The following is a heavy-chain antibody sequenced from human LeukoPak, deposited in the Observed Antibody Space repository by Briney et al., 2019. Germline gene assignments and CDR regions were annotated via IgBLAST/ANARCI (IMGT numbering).Heavy chain of an antibody. Sequence: PGGSLRLSCAASGFTFDDYAMHWVRQAPGKGLEWVSGISWNSGSIGYADSVKGRFTISRDNAKNSLYLQMNSLRAEDTALYYCAKDIWAHGDQYYFDYWGQGTLVTVSS. J-gene: IGHJ4*02. CDR1: GFTFDDYA. D-gene: IGHD4-17*01. CDR3: AKDIWAHGDQYYFDY. V-gene: IGHV3-9*01. CDR2: ISWNSGSI.